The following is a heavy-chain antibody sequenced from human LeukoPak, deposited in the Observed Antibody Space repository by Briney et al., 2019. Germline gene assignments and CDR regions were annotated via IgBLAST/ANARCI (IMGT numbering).Heavy chain of an antibody. Sequence: SQTLSLTCTVSGGSISSGSYYWSWIRQPAGKGLEWIGRIYTSGSTNYNPSLKSRVTISVDTSKNQCSLKLTSVTAADTAVYYCARGSGYSYGGFDPWGQGTLVTVSS. J-gene: IGHJ5*02. V-gene: IGHV4-61*02. D-gene: IGHD5-18*01. CDR3: ARGSGYSYGGFDP. CDR2: IYTSGST. CDR1: GGSISSGSYY.